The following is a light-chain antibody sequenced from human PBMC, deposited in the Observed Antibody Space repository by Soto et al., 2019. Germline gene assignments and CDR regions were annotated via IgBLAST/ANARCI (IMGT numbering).Light chain of an antibody. J-gene: IGLJ1*01. V-gene: IGLV2-14*03. Sequence: QSVLTQPASVSGSPGQSITISCTGTSSDVGGYDHVSWYQHYPGKAPKLIIYDVINRPSGVSNRFSGSKSGNTASLTISGLQVEDEADYFCSSYTRSTIYVFGTGTKVTVL. CDR2: DVI. CDR1: SSDVGGYDH. CDR3: SSYTRSTIYV.